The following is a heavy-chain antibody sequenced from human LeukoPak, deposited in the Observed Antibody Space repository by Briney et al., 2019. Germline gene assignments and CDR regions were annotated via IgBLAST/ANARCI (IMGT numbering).Heavy chain of an antibody. V-gene: IGHV1-18*01. D-gene: IGHD3-10*01. CDR2: ISAYNGNT. CDR1: GGTFSSYG. J-gene: IGHJ4*02. Sequence: ASVKVSCKASGGTFSSYGISWVRQAPGQGLEWMGWISAYNGNTKYAQRLQGRVTMTTDTSTTTAYVELRSLRSDDTAVYYCARGGWVRGVITRNGLDYWGQGALVTVSS. CDR3: ARGGWVRGVITRNGLDY.